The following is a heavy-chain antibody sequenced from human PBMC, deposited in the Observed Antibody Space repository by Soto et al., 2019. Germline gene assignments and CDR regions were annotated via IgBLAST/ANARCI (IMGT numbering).Heavy chain of an antibody. CDR3: ARGKAFSSTSGNWFDP. CDR2: LYYGRSA. V-gene: IGHV4-59*01. Sequence: SETLSLTCAVSGDSISSYYCMWIRQPPGKGLESIGYLYYGRSANYNPSLKSRVTLSVDTSTNQCSLTLSSMTAADTAVYYCARGKAFSSTSGNWFDPWGQGTLVTVS. D-gene: IGHD2-2*01. CDR1: GDSISSYY. J-gene: IGHJ5*02.